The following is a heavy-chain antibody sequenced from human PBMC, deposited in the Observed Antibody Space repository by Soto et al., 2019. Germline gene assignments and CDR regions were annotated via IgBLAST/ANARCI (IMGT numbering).Heavy chain of an antibody. J-gene: IGHJ6*02. CDR3: AKVRYSSPMGYYYGMDV. CDR1: RVAFSKFI. V-gene: IGHV1-69*01. Sequence: QAQLEQSGGEVKKPGSSVKVSCTASRVAFSKFIVTWVRQAPGLGLEWVGGIIPIFGTAHYTQQFQGRVTITADESTSTSYMEVNNLRSEATAVYYCAKVRYSSPMGYYYGMDVWGQGTTVTVSS. D-gene: IGHD6-19*01. CDR2: IIPIFGTA.